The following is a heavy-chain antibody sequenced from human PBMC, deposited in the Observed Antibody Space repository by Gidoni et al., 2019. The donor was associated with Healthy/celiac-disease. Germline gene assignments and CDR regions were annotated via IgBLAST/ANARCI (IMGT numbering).Heavy chain of an antibody. D-gene: IGHD1-26*01. Sequence: QLQLQESGPGLVEPSETRSLTCTVSGGSISSRSYYWGWIRQPPGKGLEWIGSIYYSGSTYYNPSLKSRVTISVATSKNQFSLKLSSVTAADTAVYYCARHGSSGSEITEFDYWGQGTLVTVSS. CDR2: IYYSGST. J-gene: IGHJ4*02. CDR3: ARHGSSGSEITEFDY. V-gene: IGHV4-39*01. CDR1: GGSISSRSYY.